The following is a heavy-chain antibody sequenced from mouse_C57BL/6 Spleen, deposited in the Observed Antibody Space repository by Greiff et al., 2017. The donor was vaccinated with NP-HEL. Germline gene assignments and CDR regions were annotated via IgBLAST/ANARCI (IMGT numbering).Heavy chain of an antibody. CDR2: IDPENGDT. CDR1: GFNIKDDY. V-gene: IGHV14-4*01. J-gene: IGHJ3*01. CDR3: TSGSSYRFAY. D-gene: IGHD1-1*01. Sequence: VQLQQSGAELVRPGASVKLSCTASGFNIKDDYMHWVKQRPEQGLEWIGWIDPENGDTEYASKFQGKATITADTSSNTAYLQLSSLTSEDTAVYYCTSGSSYRFAYWGQGTLVTVSA.